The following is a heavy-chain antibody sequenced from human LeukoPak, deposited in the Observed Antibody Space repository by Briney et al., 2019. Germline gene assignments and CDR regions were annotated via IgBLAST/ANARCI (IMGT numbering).Heavy chain of an antibody. V-gene: IGHV1-69*05. CDR3: ARDRHCSSTSCPAWAFDI. D-gene: IGHD2-2*01. J-gene: IGHJ3*02. CDR2: IIPIFGTA. CDR1: GGTFSSYA. Sequence: AASVKVSCKASGGTFSSYAISWVRQAPGQGLEWMGGIIPIFGTANYAQKFQGRVTITTDESTSTAYMELSSLRSEDTAVYYCARDRHCSSTSCPAWAFDIWGQGTMVTVSS.